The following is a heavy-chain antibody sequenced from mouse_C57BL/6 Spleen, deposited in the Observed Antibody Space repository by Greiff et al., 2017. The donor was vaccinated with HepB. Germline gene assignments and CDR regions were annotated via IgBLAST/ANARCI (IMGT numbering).Heavy chain of an antibody. CDR2: ISNLAYSI. Sequence: EVHLVESGGGLVQPGGSLKLSCAASGFTFSDYGMAWVRQAPRKGPEWVAFISNLAYSIYYADTVTGRFTISRENAKNTLYLEMSSLRSEDTAMYYCARYGYYGYFDVWGTGTTVTVSS. J-gene: IGHJ1*03. V-gene: IGHV5-15*01. CDR1: GFTFSDYG. D-gene: IGHD2-2*01. CDR3: ARYGYYGYFDV.